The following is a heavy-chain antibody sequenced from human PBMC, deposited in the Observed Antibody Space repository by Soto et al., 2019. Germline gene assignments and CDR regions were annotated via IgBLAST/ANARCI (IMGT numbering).Heavy chain of an antibody. CDR2: ISYDGSNK. CDR1: GFTFSSYA. D-gene: IGHD3-22*01. J-gene: IGHJ3*02. V-gene: IGHV3-30-3*01. Sequence: GGSLRLSCAASGFTFSSYATHWVRQAPGKGLEWVAVISYDGSNKYYADSVKGRFTISRDNSKNTLYLQMNSLRAEDTAVYYCARDYYDSSGYYPGDIWGQGTMVTVSS. CDR3: ARDYYDSSGYYPGDI.